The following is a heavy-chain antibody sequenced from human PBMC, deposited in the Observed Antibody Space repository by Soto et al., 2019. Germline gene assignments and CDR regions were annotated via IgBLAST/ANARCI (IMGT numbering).Heavy chain of an antibody. CDR1: GFTFSSYW. J-gene: IGHJ6*02. D-gene: IGHD3-3*01. CDR2: IKQDGSEK. Sequence: LRLSCAASGFTFSSYWMSWVRQAPGKGLEWVANIKQDGSEKYYVDSVKGRFTISRDNAKNSLYLQMNSLRAEDTAVYYCARIQGYDFWSGYYSGYYYYGMDVWGQGTTVTVSS. CDR3: ARIQGYDFWSGYYSGYYYYGMDV. V-gene: IGHV3-7*01.